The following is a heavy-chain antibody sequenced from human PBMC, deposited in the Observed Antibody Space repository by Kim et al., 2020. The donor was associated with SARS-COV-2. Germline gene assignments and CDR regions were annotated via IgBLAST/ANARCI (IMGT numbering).Heavy chain of an antibody. J-gene: IGHJ3*02. V-gene: IGHV4-39*01. Sequence: SETLSLTCTVSGGSISSSSYYWGWIRQPPGKGLEWIGSIYYSGSTYYNPSLKSRVTISVDTSKNQFSLKLSSVTAADTAVYYCARQVQVYYDILTGYRVNEAFDIWGQGTMVTVSS. CDR1: GGSISSSSYY. CDR2: IYYSGST. CDR3: ARQVQVYYDILTGYRVNEAFDI. D-gene: IGHD3-9*01.